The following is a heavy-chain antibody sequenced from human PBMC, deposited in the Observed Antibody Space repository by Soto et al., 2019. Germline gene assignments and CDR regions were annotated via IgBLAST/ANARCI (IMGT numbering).Heavy chain of an antibody. D-gene: IGHD2-2*01. CDR1: GGSFSGYY. Sequence: SETLSLTCAVYGGSFSGYYWSWIRQPPGKGLEWIGEINHSGSTNYNPSLKSRVTISVDTSKNQFSLKLSSVTAADTAVYYCGGVGNQLQRLYYWAVGVKGTTVPVSS. J-gene: IGHJ6*03. V-gene: IGHV4-34*01. CDR3: GGVGNQLQRLYYWAV. CDR2: INHSGST.